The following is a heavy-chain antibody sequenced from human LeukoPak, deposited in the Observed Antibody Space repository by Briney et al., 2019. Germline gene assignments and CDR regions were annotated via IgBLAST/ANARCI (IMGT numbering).Heavy chain of an antibody. V-gene: IGHV4-59*01. CDR1: GGSISSYY. D-gene: IGHD3-3*01. J-gene: IGHJ4*02. CDR3: ARATSYYDFWSGYSGCFDY. CDR2: IYYSGST. Sequence: SETLSLTCTVSGGSISSYYWSWIRQPPGKGLEWIGYIYYSGSTNYNPSLRSRVTISVDTSKNQFSLKLSSVTAADTAVYYCARATSYYDFWSGYSGCFDYWGQGTLVTVSS.